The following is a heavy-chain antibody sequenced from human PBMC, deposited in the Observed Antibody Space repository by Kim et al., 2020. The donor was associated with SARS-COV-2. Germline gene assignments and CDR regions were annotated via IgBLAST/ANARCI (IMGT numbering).Heavy chain of an antibody. J-gene: IGHJ5*02. CDR2: IYYSGST. D-gene: IGHD6-13*01. V-gene: IGHV4-39*01. CDR3: ARHRLLAAAGICWFDP. CDR1: GGSISSSSYY. Sequence: SETLSLTCTVSGGSISSSSYYWGWIRQPPGKGLEWIGSIYYSGSTYYNPSLKSRVTISVDTSKNQFSLKLSSVTAADTAVYYCARHRLLAAAGICWFDPWGQGTLVTVSS.